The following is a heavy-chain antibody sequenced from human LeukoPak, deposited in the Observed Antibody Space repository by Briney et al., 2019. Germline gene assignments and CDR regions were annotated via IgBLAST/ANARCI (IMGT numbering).Heavy chain of an antibody. CDR1: GGSFSGCY. Sequence: SETLSLTCAVYGGSFSGCYWSWIRQPPGKGLEWIGEINHSGSTNYNPSLKSRVTISVDTSKNQFSLKLSSVTAADTAVYYCARSLSAMVDYWGQGTLVTVSS. CDR3: ARSLSAMVDY. V-gene: IGHV4-34*01. J-gene: IGHJ4*02. CDR2: INHSGST. D-gene: IGHD5-18*01.